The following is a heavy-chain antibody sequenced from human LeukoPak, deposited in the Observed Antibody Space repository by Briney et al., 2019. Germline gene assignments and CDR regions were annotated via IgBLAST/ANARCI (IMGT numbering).Heavy chain of an antibody. D-gene: IGHD1-14*01. CDR3: AKDGGIMERDDAFDI. V-gene: IGHV3-30*02. J-gene: IGHJ3*02. CDR2: IRYDGSNK. CDR1: GFTFSSYG. Sequence: QPGGSLRLSCAASGFTFSSYGMHWVRQAPGKGLEWVAFIRYDGSNKYYADSVKGRFTISRDNSKNTLYLQMNSLRAEDTAVYYCAKDGGIMERDDAFDIWGQGTMVTVSS.